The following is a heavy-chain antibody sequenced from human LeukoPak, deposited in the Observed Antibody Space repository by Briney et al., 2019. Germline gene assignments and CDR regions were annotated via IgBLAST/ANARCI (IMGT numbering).Heavy chain of an antibody. V-gene: IGHV3-53*01. Sequence: GGSLRLSCAASEFTASSNHMTWVRHAPGKGLELVSLIYSGASTSYADSVKGRFTISRDNSKNTLYLQMHNLRAEDTAVYFCARALMVRGVTFYFDSWGQGTLVTVSS. CDR3: ARALMVRGVTFYFDS. CDR1: EFTASSNH. D-gene: IGHD3-10*01. CDR2: IYSGAST. J-gene: IGHJ4*02.